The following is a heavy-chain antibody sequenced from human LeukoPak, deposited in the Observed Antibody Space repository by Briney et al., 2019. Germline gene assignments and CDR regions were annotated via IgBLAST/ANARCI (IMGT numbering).Heavy chain of an antibody. J-gene: IGHJ3*02. D-gene: IGHD2-15*01. V-gene: IGHV1-69*05. CDR1: GGTFSSYA. CDR3: AREQRWYQRNGAFDI. Sequence: SVKVSCKASGGTFSSYAISWVRQAPGQGLEWMGRIIPIFGTANYAQKFQGRVTITTDESTSTAYMELSSLRSEDTAVDYCAREQRWYQRNGAFDIWGKGTMVTVSS. CDR2: IIPIFGTA.